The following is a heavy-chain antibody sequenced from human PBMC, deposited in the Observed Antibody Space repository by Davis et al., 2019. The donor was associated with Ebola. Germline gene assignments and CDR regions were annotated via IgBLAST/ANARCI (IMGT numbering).Heavy chain of an antibody. J-gene: IGHJ4*02. V-gene: IGHV4-59*12. CDR1: GGSISSYY. Sequence: MPSETLSLTCTVSGGSISSYYWSWIRQPPGKGLEWIGYIYYSGSTNYNPSLKSRVTISVDTSKNQFSLKLSSVTAADTAVYYCARGPIYDYIWGSYRYRGYYFDYWGQGTLVTVSS. D-gene: IGHD3-16*02. CDR3: ARGPIYDYIWGSYRYRGYYFDY. CDR2: IYYSGST.